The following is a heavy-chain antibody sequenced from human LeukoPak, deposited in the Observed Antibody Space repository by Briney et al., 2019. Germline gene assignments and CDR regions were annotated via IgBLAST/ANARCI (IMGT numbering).Heavy chain of an antibody. V-gene: IGHV3-30*18. D-gene: IGHD6-6*01. CDR2: ISYDGSNK. J-gene: IGHJ4*02. CDR1: GFTFSSYG. CDR3: AKPLGYSSSSDY. Sequence: NPGGSLRLSCAASGFTFSSYGMHWVRQAPGKGLEWVAVISYDGSNKYYADSVKGRFTISRDNSKNTLYLQMNSLRAEDTAVYYCAKPLGYSSSSDYWGQGTLVTVSS.